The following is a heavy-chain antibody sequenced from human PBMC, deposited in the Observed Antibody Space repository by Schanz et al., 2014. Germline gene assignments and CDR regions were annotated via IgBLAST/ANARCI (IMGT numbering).Heavy chain of an antibody. CDR3: ARDPYNYDSSGYFVY. V-gene: IGHV3-11*01. CDR1: GFIFNDYY. Sequence: QVQLVESGGGLVKPGGSLRLSCAASGFIFNDYYMNWLRQAPGKGLEWLSYISRDGTTSYYADSVKGRFTISRDNAKKSLYLQMNSLRAEDTAVYYCARDPYNYDSSGYFVYWGQGTLVTVSS. J-gene: IGHJ4*02. D-gene: IGHD3-22*01. CDR2: ISRDGTTS.